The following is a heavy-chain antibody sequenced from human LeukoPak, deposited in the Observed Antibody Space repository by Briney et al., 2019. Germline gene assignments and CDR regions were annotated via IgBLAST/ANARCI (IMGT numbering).Heavy chain of an antibody. D-gene: IGHD2-15*01. CDR2: INHSGST. Sequence: SETLSLTCAVYGGSFSGYYWSWIRQPPGKGLEWIGEINHSGSTNYNPSLKSRVTISVDTSKNQFSLKLSSVTAADTAVYYCARGLVYCSGGSCYSVRSDYWGQGTLVTVPS. CDR1: GGSFSGYY. J-gene: IGHJ4*02. CDR3: ARGLVYCSGGSCYSVRSDY. V-gene: IGHV4-34*01.